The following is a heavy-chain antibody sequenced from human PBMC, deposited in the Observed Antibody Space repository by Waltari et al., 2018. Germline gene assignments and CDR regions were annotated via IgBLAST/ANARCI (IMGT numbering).Heavy chain of an antibody. CDR3: VRQPDSTFDY. CDR1: GGSISSSSYH. CDR2: ISYSGST. D-gene: IGHD3-22*01. Sequence: QLQLQESGPGLMKPSETLSLTCTVSGGSISSSSYHWGWIRQPPGKGLEWIGIISYSGSTYYNPALKSRVTISLDKSKNHFSLNLTSVTAADTAVYYCVRQPDSTFDYWGQGTLVTVSS. J-gene: IGHJ4*02. V-gene: IGHV4-39*07.